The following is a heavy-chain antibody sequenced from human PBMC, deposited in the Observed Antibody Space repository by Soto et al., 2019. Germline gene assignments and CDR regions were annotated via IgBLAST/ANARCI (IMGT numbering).Heavy chain of an antibody. J-gene: IGHJ4*02. Sequence: VPVKVSGKAAGYSFRSLHFNCVRQATGQGLQWLGWMNPHSGATGFAQRFQGRVTMTRHTSINTAYMELRSLSSPATAVYYCARGSPGPVDHWGQGTHVTVSS. CDR2: MNPHSGAT. V-gene: IGHV1-8*01. CDR1: GYSFRSLH. D-gene: IGHD3-10*01. CDR3: ARGSPGPVDH.